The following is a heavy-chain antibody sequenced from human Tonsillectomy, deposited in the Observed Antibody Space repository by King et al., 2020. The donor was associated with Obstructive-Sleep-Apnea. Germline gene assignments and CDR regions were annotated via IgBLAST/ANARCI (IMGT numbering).Heavy chain of an antibody. CDR2: ISWNSGRT. J-gene: IGHJ4*02. V-gene: IGHV3-9*01. D-gene: IGHD3-10*01. Sequence: VQLVESGGGLVQPGRSLRLSCAASGFRFDDYAMHWVRQAPGKGLEWVSGISWNSGRTGYADSVRGRFTISRDNAKNSLYLQMNSLRAEDTAFYYCVKDRGESVEEYYFDYWGQGTLVTVSS. CDR1: GFRFDDYA. CDR3: VKDRGESVEEYYFDY.